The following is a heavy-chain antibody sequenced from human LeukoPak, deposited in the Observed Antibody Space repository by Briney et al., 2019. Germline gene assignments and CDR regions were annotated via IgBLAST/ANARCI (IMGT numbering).Heavy chain of an antibody. CDR1: GFTFSSYS. CDR2: ISSSSNYI. CDR3: ARNKKGDRYTYGHDY. V-gene: IGHV3-21*01. J-gene: IGHJ4*02. Sequence: GGSLRLSCAASGFTFSSYSMNWVRQAPGKGLEWVSSISSSSNYIYYADSMKGRFTISRDNAKNSLYLQMNSLRAEDTAVYYCARNKKGDRYTYGHDYWGQGTLVTVSS. D-gene: IGHD5-18*01.